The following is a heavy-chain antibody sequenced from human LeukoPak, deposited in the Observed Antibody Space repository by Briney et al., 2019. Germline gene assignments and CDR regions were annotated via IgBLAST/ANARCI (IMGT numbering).Heavy chain of an antibody. J-gene: IGHJ4*02. D-gene: IGHD4-17*01. Sequence: GGSLRLSCAASGFTFSGYAMHWVRQAPGKGLEWVAVIPYDGYNGDYADSVKGRFTISRDNSRNTLCLQMNSLRAEDTAVYYCARFYGDYLFDQWGQGSRVTVSS. V-gene: IGHV3-30*04. CDR3: ARFYGDYLFDQ. CDR2: IPYDGYNG. CDR1: GFTFSGYA.